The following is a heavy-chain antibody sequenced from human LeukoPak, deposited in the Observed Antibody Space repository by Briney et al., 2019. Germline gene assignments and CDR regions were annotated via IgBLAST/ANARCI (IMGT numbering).Heavy chain of an antibody. J-gene: IGHJ4*02. D-gene: IGHD3-22*01. V-gene: IGHV3-7*01. Sequence: PGGSLRLSCAASGFTFSSYWMSWVRQAPGKGLEWVANIKQDGSEKYYVDSVKGRFTISRDNAKNSLYLQMNSLRAEDTAVYYCARSPYYDSSGHLFDYWGQGTLVTVSS. CDR1: GFTFSSYW. CDR2: IKQDGSEK. CDR3: ARSPYYDSSGHLFDY.